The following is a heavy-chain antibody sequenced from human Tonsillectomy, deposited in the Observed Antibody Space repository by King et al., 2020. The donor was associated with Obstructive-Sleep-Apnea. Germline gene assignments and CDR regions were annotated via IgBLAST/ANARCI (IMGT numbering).Heavy chain of an antibody. CDR3: ARDPPTKWE. V-gene: IGHV4-34*01. D-gene: IGHD1-26*01. CDR2: INHSGST. J-gene: IGHJ4*02. CDR1: GGSFSGYY. Sequence: VQLQQWGAGLLKPSETLSLTCAVYGGSFSGYYWSWIRQPPGKGLEWMGEINHSGSTNYNPSLKSRVTISVDTSKNQFSLKLSSVTAADTAVYYCARDPPTKWEWGQGTLVTVSS.